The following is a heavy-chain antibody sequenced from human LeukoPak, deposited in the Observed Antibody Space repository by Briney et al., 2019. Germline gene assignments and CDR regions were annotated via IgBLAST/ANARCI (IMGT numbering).Heavy chain of an antibody. D-gene: IGHD3-10*01. CDR2: ISWNSGSI. J-gene: IGHJ4*02. Sequence: PGGSLRLSCAASGFTFDDYAMHWVRQAPGKGLEWVSGISWNSGSIGYADSVKGRFTISRDNAKNSLYLQMNSLRAEDTALYYCAETYYGSGHFDYWGQGTLVTVSS. V-gene: IGHV3-9*01. CDR3: AETYYGSGHFDY. CDR1: GFTFDDYA.